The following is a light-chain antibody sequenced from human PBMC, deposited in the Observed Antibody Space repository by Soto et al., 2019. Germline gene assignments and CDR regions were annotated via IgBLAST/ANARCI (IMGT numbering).Light chain of an antibody. V-gene: IGKV1-39*01. CDR3: QQSHSIPGT. CDR1: QSINSN. J-gene: IGKJ1*01. Sequence: DIQMDKSPSSLSASVGDGVTITFGARQSINSNLGWYQQKPRKAPERLIDAACNMQSRVPSTFSGSGSGTDFTLTISSLQPEDFATYSFQQSHSIPGTFVQGSKV. CDR2: AAC.